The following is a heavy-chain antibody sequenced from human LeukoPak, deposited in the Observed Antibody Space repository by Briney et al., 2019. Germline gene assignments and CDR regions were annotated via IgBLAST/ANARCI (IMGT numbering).Heavy chain of an antibody. D-gene: IGHD1-26*01. V-gene: IGHV3-21*01. CDR3: ARDPGWELLNYYYYYMDV. CDR2: ISSSSSYI. J-gene: IGHJ6*03. Sequence: KPGGSLRLSCAASGFTFSSYSMNWVRQAPGKGPEWVSSISSSSSYIYYADSVKGRSTISRDNAKNSLYLQMNSLRAEDTAVYYCARDPGWELLNYYYYYMDVWGKGTTVTVSS. CDR1: GFTFSSYS.